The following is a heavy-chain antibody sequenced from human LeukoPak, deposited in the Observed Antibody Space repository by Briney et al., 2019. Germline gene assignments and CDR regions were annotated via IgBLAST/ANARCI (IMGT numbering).Heavy chain of an antibody. D-gene: IGHD3-10*01. CDR2: IKQDGSEK. Sequence: GGSLRLSCAASGFTFSSYWMSWVRQAPGKGLGWVANIKQDGSEKYYVDSVKGRFTISRDNAKNSLYLQMNSLRAEDTAVYYCARFTTYYGSAGYYYYGMDVWGQGTTVTVSS. CDR3: ARFTTYYGSAGYYYYGMDV. V-gene: IGHV3-7*01. J-gene: IGHJ6*02. CDR1: GFTFSSYW.